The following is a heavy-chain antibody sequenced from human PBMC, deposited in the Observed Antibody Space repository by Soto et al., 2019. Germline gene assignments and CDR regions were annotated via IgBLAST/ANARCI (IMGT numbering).Heavy chain of an antibody. D-gene: IGHD6-19*01. V-gene: IGHV3-9*01. CDR2: ISWNSGSI. CDR1: GFTFDDYA. CDR3: AKDMVRYSSGWYDY. Sequence: EVQLVESGGGLVQPGRSLRLSCAASGFTFDDYAMHWVRQAPGKGLEWVSGISWNSGSIGYADSVKGRFTTSRDNAKNSLYLQMNSLRAEDTALYYCAKDMVRYSSGWYDYWGQGTLVTVSS. J-gene: IGHJ4*02.